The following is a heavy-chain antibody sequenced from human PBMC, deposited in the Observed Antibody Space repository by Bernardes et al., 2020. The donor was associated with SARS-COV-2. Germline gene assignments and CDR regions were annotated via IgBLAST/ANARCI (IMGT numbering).Heavy chain of an antibody. Sequence: ASVKVSCKASGYTLTGYYMHWVRQAPGQGLEWMGWINTNSGGTKYAQKFQGRVTMTRDTSINTAYMELSGLRSDDTAEYYCAREYYRYWSDERRAKFDPWGQGTLVTVSS. V-gene: IGHV1-2*02. J-gene: IGHJ5*02. CDR2: INTNSGGT. CDR3: AREYYRYWSDERRAKFDP. D-gene: IGHD3-3*01. CDR1: GYTLTGYY.